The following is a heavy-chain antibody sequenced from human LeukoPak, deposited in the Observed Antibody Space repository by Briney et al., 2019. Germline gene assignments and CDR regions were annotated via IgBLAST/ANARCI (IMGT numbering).Heavy chain of an antibody. J-gene: IGHJ3*02. V-gene: IGHV4-59*01. CDR2: IYYSGST. CDR3: AAPGSSSSGAFDI. Sequence: SETLSLTCTVSGGSISSYYWSWIRQPPGKGLEWIGYIYYSGSTNYNPSFKSRVTISVDTSKNQFSLKLSSVTAADTAVYYCAAPGSSSSGAFDIWGQGTMVTVSS. D-gene: IGHD6-6*01. CDR1: GGSISSYY.